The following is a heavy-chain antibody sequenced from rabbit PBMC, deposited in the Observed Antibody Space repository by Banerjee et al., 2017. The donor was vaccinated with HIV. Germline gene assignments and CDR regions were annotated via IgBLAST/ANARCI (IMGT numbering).Heavy chain of an antibody. J-gene: IGHJ6*01. CDR3: ARDLAAVTGWNFGL. D-gene: IGHD7-1*01. Sequence: QEQLEESGGDLVKPEGSLTLTCTASGFDLSNYYYMYWVRQAPGKGLEWIACIYAGSGSTVYASWAKGRFTIPKTSSTTVTLQMTSLTAADTATYFCARDLAAVTGWNFGLWGQGTLVTVS. CDR2: IYAGSGST. V-gene: IGHV1S45*01. CDR1: GFDLSNYYY.